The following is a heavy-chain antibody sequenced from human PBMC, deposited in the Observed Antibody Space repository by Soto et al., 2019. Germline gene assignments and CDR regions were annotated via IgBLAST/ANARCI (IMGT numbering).Heavy chain of an antibody. CDR2: ISGSGGST. CDR1: GFTFSSYA. J-gene: IGHJ4*02. D-gene: IGHD3-22*01. Sequence: EVQLLESGGGLVQPGGSLRLSCAASGFTFSSYAMSWVRQAPGKGLEWVSAISGSGGSTYYADSVKGRFTISRDNSKNTLYLQMNSLRAEDTAVYYCAKDPYYYDSSGYYGGDYWGQGTLVTVSS. V-gene: IGHV3-23*01. CDR3: AKDPYYYDSSGYYGGDY.